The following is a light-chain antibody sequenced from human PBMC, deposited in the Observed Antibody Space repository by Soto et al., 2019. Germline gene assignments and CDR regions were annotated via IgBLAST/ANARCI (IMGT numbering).Light chain of an antibody. CDR2: GAS. Sequence: VMTQSPVILSVSPGERATLSCRASQSVGSNLAWYQQKPGQAPRLVISGASTRATAFPDRFSGSGSGTEFTLTISLLQSEDFAVYYCHQYNSWPGTFGQGTKLEIK. CDR3: HQYNSWPGT. V-gene: IGKV3-15*01. CDR1: QSVGSN. J-gene: IGKJ2*01.